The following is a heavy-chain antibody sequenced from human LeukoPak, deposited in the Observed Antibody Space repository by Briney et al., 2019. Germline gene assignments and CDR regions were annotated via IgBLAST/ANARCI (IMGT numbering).Heavy chain of an antibody. CDR3: ATGVATTDYYCYYGMDV. CDR1: GYTLTELS. V-gene: IGHV1-24*01. D-gene: IGHD5-12*01. Sequence: ASVKVSCKVSGYTLTELSMHWVRQAPGKGLEWMGGFDPEDGETIYAQKFQGRVTMTEDTSTDTAYMELSSLRSEDTAVYYCATGVATTDYYCYYGMDVWGQGTTVTVSS. CDR2: FDPEDGET. J-gene: IGHJ6*02.